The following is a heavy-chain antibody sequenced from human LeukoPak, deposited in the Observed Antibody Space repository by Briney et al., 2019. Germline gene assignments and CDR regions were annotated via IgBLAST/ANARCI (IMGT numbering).Heavy chain of an antibody. V-gene: IGHV1-46*02. Sequence: ASVKGSCKAYGNTFNGNYLNWVRQAPGQRLEWVGIINPSGGSPSYAQKFQGRVTMTRDMSTSTVYMTLSSLKSEDTAVYYCARGGQVAPQPGNWFDPWGQGTLVTVSS. CDR3: ARGGQVAPQPGNWFDP. J-gene: IGHJ5*02. CDR2: INPSGGSP. D-gene: IGHD2-2*01. CDR1: GNTFNGNY.